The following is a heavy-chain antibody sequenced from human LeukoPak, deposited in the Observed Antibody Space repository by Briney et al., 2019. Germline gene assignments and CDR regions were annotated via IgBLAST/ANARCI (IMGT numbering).Heavy chain of an antibody. J-gene: IGHJ4*02. CDR3: AAAYTYGSHYYDY. V-gene: IGHV5-51*01. Sequence: GESLKISCQGSGYSFTIYWIGWVRQMPGKGLEWMGIIYPSDSDTGYSPSFQGQVTILVDKSISTAYLQWSSLKASDTAMYYCAAAYTYGSHYYDYWGQGTLVTVSS. D-gene: IGHD5-18*01. CDR2: IYPSDSDT. CDR1: GYSFTIYW.